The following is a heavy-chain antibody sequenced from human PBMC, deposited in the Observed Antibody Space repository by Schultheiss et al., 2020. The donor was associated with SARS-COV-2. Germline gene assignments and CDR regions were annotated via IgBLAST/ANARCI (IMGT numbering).Heavy chain of an antibody. J-gene: IGHJ3*02. CDR1: GFTFSNAW. CDR3: ASDQKPYCSSTSCLGDPFDI. D-gene: IGHD2-2*01. V-gene: IGHV3-15*07. Sequence: GGSLRLSCAASGFTFSNAWMNWVRQAPGKGLEWVGRIKSKTDGGTTDYAAPVKGRFTISRDDSKNTLYLQMNSLRAEDTAVYYCASDQKPYCSSTSCLGDPFDIWGQGTMVTVSS. CDR2: IKSKTDGGTT.